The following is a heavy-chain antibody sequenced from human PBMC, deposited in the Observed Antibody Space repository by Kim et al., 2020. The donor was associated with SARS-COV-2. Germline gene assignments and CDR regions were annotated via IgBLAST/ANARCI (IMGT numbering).Heavy chain of an antibody. V-gene: IGHV3-23*01. J-gene: IGHJ4*02. CDR3: AKSGQFDC. CDR2: ITGSGGGT. Sequence: GGSLRLSCAASGFTFSTYGMSWVRQAPGQGLECVSLITGSGGGTYYADSVKGRFIISRDNSKNTLYLQMNSLRAEDTAVYYCAKSGQFDCWGQGTLVTVSS. CDR1: GFTFSTYG. D-gene: IGHD3-10*01.